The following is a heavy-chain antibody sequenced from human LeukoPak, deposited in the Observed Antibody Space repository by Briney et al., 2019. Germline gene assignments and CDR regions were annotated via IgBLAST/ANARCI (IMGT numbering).Heavy chain of an antibody. D-gene: IGHD2-2*01. V-gene: IGHV4-30-2*01. CDR1: GGSISSGDYS. CDR2: IYHSGST. J-gene: IGHJ5*02. CDR3: ARGVGYRGSISCSWFDP. Sequence: PSETLSLTCAVSGGSISSGDYSWSWIRQPPGKGLEWIGYIYHSGSTYYNPSLKSRVTISVDRSKNQFSLKLSSVTAADTAVYYCARGVGYRGSISCSWFDPWGQGTLVTVSS.